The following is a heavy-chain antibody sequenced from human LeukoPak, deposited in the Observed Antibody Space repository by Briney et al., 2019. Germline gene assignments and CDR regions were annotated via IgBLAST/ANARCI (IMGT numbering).Heavy chain of an antibody. J-gene: IGHJ4*02. CDR2: ISSDESNK. V-gene: IGHV3-30*18. D-gene: IGHD4-23*01. CDR1: GFTFSSYA. Sequence: GRSLRLSCAASGFTFSSYAMHWVRQAPGKGLEWVAVISSDESNKYYVDSVKGRFTISRDNSKNTLYLQMNSLRAEDTAVYYCAKTKTTVVTSTGDYWGQGTLVTVSS. CDR3: AKTKTTVVTSTGDY.